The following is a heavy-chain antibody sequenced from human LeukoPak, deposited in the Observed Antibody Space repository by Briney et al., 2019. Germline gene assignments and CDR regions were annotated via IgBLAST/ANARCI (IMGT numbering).Heavy chain of an antibody. CDR3: AKEAFRYCSSTSCYRGDY. J-gene: IGHJ4*02. CDR2: ISGSGGST. V-gene: IGHV3-23*01. D-gene: IGHD2-2*02. CDR1: GFTFSSYA. Sequence: GGSLRLSCAASGFTFSSYAMSWVRQAPGKGLERVSAISGSGGSTYYADSVKGRFTISRDNSKNTLYLQMNSLRAEDTAVYYCAKEAFRYCSSTSCYRGDYWGQGTLVTVSS.